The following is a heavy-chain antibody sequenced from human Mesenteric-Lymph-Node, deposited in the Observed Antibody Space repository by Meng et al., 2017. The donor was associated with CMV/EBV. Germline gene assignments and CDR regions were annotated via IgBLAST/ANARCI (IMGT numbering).Heavy chain of an antibody. J-gene: IGHJ1*01. CDR3: AKTERGIREGSRTWDFQH. V-gene: IGHV3-23*01. D-gene: IGHD2-2*01. Sequence: GESLKISCAASGFTFRNSGMSWVRQAPRKGLEWVSTITGSGDYTYYGDSVKGRFTISRDKSKSTLFLQMNSLRAEDSAVYYCAKTERGIREGSRTWDFQHWGQGTLVTVSS. CDR2: ITGSGDYT. CDR1: GFTFRNSG.